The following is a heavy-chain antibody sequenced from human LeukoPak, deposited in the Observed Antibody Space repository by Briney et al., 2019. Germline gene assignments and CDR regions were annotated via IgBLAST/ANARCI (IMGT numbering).Heavy chain of an antibody. CDR2: ISGSGGTT. V-gene: IGHV3-23*01. CDR3: AKGDLGFGRFYFDY. D-gene: IGHD3-16*01. CDR1: GFTFTSYA. J-gene: IGHJ4*01. Sequence: TGGSLRLSCAASGFTFTSYAMNWVRQAPGKGLEWVSSISGSGGTTYNADSVKGRFTISRDNCKNTLYLQMNNLRAEDTAVYYCAKGDLGFGRFYFDYWGHGNLVTVSP.